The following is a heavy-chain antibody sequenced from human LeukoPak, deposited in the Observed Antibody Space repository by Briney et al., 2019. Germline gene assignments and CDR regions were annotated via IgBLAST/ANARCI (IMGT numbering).Heavy chain of an antibody. V-gene: IGHV1-18*01. Sequence: ASVKVSCKASGYTFTSYSISWVRQAPGQGLEWMGWINAYNGNTIYAQKVKGRVTMTTDTSTSTAYMELRSLKSDDTVVYYCARASYCSGGSCYSDYWGQGTLVTVSS. J-gene: IGHJ4*02. CDR2: INAYNGNT. CDR3: ARASYCSGGSCYSDY. CDR1: GYTFTSYS. D-gene: IGHD2-15*01.